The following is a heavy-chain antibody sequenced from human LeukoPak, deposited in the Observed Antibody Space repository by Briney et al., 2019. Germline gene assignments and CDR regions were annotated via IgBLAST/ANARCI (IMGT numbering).Heavy chain of an antibody. Sequence: GGSLRLSCAASGFPFSNYWMSWVRQAPGKGLEWVAVISYDGSNKYYADSVKGRFTISRDNSKNTLYLQMNSLRAEDTAVYYCAKRATVTPQGVDYWGQGTLVTVSS. CDR2: ISYDGSNK. D-gene: IGHD4-17*01. CDR3: AKRATVTPQGVDY. CDR1: GFPFSNYW. V-gene: IGHV3-30*18. J-gene: IGHJ4*02.